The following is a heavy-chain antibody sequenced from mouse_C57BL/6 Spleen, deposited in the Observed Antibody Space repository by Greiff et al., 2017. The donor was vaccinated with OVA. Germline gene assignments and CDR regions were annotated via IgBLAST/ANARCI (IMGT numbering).Heavy chain of an antibody. V-gene: IGHV1-52*01. CDR1: GYTFTSYW. D-gene: IGHD2-4*01. CDR3: ARDYDYDVRDFFAY. Sequence: QVHVKQPGAELVRPGSSVKLSCKASGYTFTSYWMHWVKQRPIQGLEWIGNIDPSDSETHYNQKFKDKATLTVDKSSSTAYMQLSSLTSEDSAVYYCARDYDYDVRDFFAYWGQGTLVTVSA. CDR2: IDPSDSET. J-gene: IGHJ3*01.